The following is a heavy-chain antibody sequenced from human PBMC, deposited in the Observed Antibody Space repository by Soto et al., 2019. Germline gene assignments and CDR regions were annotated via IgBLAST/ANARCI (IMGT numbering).Heavy chain of an antibody. V-gene: IGHV4-59*08. CDR2: IYYSGST. CDR1: GGSIRSYY. D-gene: IGHD3-22*01. CDR3: ARIRFGYDSSGYDY. J-gene: IGHJ4*02. Sequence: PSETLSLTCTVSGGSIRSYYWSWIRQPPGKGLEWIGYIYYSGSTYYNPSLKSRVTISVDTSKNQFSLKLSSVTAADTAVYYCARIRFGYDSSGYDYWGQGTLVTVSS.